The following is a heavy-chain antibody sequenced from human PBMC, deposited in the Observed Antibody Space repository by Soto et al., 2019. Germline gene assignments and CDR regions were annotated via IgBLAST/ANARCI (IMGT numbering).Heavy chain of an antibody. V-gene: IGHV3-53*01. J-gene: IGHJ6*02. Sequence: GGSLRLSCAASGFTVSSNYMIWVRQAPGKGLEWVSVIYSGGSTYYADSVKGRFTISRDNSKNTLYLQMNSLRAEDTAVYYCAREAVVPAAIPSPYYYYGMDVWGQGTTVTVSS. CDR3: AREAVVPAAIPSPYYYYGMDV. D-gene: IGHD2-2*01. CDR1: GFTVSSNY. CDR2: IYSGGST.